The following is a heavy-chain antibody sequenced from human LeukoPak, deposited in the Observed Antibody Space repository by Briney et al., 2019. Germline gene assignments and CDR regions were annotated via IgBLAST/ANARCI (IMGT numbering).Heavy chain of an antibody. Sequence: SETPSLTCTVSGGSISSYHWSWIRQPAGKGLEWIGRIYTSGSTNYNPSLKSRVTMSVDTSKNQFSLKLSSVTAADTAVYYCASSSTYYYDSSGYYLFDYWGQGTLVTVSS. CDR2: IYTSGST. D-gene: IGHD3-22*01. CDR1: GGSISSYH. J-gene: IGHJ4*02. V-gene: IGHV4-4*07. CDR3: ASSSTYYYDSSGYYLFDY.